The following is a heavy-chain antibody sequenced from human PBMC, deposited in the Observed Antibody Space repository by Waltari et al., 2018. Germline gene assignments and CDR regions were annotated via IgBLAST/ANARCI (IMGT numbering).Heavy chain of an antibody. V-gene: IGHV3-23*04. J-gene: IGHJ5*02. CDR1: GFTFRSYA. CDR3: AKEGAYLGVIAAAGPNWFDP. D-gene: IGHD6-13*01. Sequence: EVQLVESGGGLVQPGGSLRLSCAASGFTFRSYALSWVRQAPGKGLEWVSAISGSGGSTYYADSVKGRFTISRDNSKNTLYLQMNSLRAEDTAVYYCAKEGAYLGVIAAAGPNWFDPWGQGTLVTVSS. CDR2: ISGSGGST.